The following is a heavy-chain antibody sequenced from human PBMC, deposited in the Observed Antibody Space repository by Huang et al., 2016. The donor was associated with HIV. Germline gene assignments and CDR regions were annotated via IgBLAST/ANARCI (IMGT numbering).Heavy chain of an antibody. CDR2: IRGSDNTT. CDR3: AKDRVAGTGHCFDP. J-gene: IGHJ5*02. Sequence: EVKLLESGGGLVQPGGSLGLSCAASGFSFSSYTMTWVRQAPGKGLELVSSIRGSDNTTFYADSVKGRFTISRDNSKNTLYLQRKSLRVDDTAVYYCAKDRVAGTGHCFDPWGQGTLVTVSS. V-gene: IGHV3-23*01. CDR1: GFSFSSYT. D-gene: IGHD6-19*01.